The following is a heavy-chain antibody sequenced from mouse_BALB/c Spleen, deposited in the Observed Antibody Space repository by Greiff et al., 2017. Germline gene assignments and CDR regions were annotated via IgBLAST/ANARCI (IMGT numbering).Heavy chain of an antibody. CDR1: GYTFTSYY. CDR3: ARRDGYSYFDY. J-gene: IGHJ2*01. Sequence: EVQLQQPGAELVKPGASVKLSCKASGYTFTSYYMHWVKQRPEQGLEWIGWIDPENGNTIYDPKFQGKASITADTSSNTAYLQLSSLTSEDTAVYYCARRDGYSYFDYWGQGTTLTVSS. V-gene: IGHV14-1*02. CDR2: IDPENGNT. D-gene: IGHD1-2*01.